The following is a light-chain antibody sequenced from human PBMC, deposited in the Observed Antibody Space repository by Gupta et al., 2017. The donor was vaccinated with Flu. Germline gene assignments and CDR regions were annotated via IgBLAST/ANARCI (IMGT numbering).Light chain of an antibody. CDR1: QTINNNY. CDR3: QQYGTSSLYS. Sequence: EIVLTQSPGTLSLSPGERATLSCRASQTINNNYLAWYQQKPGQAPRLLIYVASSRATGIPDRFSGSGSGTDFTLTISRLEPEDVAVYYCQQYGTSSLYSFGQGTKLEIK. CDR2: VAS. V-gene: IGKV3-20*01. J-gene: IGKJ2*03.